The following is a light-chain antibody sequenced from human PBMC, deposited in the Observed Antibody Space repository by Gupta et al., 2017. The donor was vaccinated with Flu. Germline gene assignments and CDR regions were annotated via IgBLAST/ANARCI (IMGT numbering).Light chain of an antibody. J-gene: IGKJ1*01. V-gene: IGKV3-15*01. CDR1: QSVSSN. CDR2: GAS. Sequence: ATLSVSPGERATLSCRASQSVSSNLAWYQQKPGQAPRLLIYGASTRATGIPARFSGSGSGTEFTLTISSRQSEDFAVYYCQQYNSWPPWTFGQGTKVEIK. CDR3: QQYNSWPPWT.